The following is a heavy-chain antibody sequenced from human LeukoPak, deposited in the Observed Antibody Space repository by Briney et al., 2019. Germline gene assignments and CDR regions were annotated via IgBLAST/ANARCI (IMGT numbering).Heavy chain of an antibody. J-gene: IGHJ4*02. CDR3: AKGGAGYCSSTSCLYYFDY. V-gene: IGHV3-23*01. D-gene: IGHD2-2*01. Sequence: PGGSLRLSCAASGFTFSTYAMNWVRQAPGKGLEWVSTISGSGDSTYYADSVKGQFTISRDNFKNTLLLQMNSLRAEDTAVYYCAKGGAGYCSSTSCLYYFDYWGQGTLVTVST. CDR2: ISGSGDST. CDR1: GFTFSTYA.